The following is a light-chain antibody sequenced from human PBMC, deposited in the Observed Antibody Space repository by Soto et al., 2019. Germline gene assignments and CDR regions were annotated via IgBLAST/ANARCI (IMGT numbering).Light chain of an antibody. CDR1: QSINKN. J-gene: IGKJ3*01. V-gene: IGKV3-15*01. Sequence: EIVMTQSPATLSVSPGGRATLSCRASQSINKNFAWYQQRPGQAPRLLIYGASTKATGIPARFSGRGSGTDFTLTISSLQSEDVAVYDCQQYNDWAPFTFGPGTKVDIK. CDR3: QQYNDWAPFT. CDR2: GAS.